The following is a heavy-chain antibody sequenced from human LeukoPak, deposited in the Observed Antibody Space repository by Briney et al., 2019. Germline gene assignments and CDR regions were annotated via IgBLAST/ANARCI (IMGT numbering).Heavy chain of an antibody. CDR1: GFTFSSYA. V-gene: IGHV3-23*01. CDR3: AKVYVRYFQH. CDR2: ISGSGGST. J-gene: IGHJ1*01. Sequence: GGSLRLSCAASGFTFSSYAMSWVRQAPGKGLEGVSAISGSGGSTYYADSVKGRFTISRDNSKNTLYLQMNSLKAEDTAVYYCAKVYVRYFQHWGQGTLVTVSS. D-gene: IGHD3-10*02.